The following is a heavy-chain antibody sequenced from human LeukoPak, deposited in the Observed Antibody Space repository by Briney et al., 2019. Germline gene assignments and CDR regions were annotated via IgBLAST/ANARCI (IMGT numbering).Heavy chain of an antibody. V-gene: IGHV4-34*01. Sequence: SETLSLTCAVYGGSFSGYYWSWIRQPPGKGLEWIGEISHSGSTNYNPSLKSRVTISVDTSKNQFSLKLSSVTAADTAVYYCARGNLAAADYWGQGTLVTVSS. CDR2: ISHSGST. CDR1: GGSFSGYY. J-gene: IGHJ4*02. CDR3: ARGNLAAADY. D-gene: IGHD6-13*01.